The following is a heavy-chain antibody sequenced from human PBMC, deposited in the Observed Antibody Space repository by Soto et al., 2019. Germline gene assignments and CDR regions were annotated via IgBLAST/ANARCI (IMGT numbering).Heavy chain of an antibody. J-gene: IGHJ5*02. CDR3: ARVPRPMVRGVNWFDP. CDR2: IKQDGSEK. CDR1: GFTFSSYW. Sequence: GGSLRLSCAASGFTFSSYWMSWVRQAPGKGLEWVANIKQDGSEKYYVDSVKGRFTISRDNAKNSLYLQMNSLRAEDTAVYYCARVPRPMVRGVNWFDPWGQGTLVTVSS. V-gene: IGHV3-7*01. D-gene: IGHD3-10*01.